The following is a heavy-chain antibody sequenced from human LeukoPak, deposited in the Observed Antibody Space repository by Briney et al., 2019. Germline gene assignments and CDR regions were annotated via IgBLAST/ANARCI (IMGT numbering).Heavy chain of an antibody. J-gene: IGHJ5*02. D-gene: IGHD1-26*01. CDR2: VSGSGGST. Sequence: GGSLRLSCAASAFTFRPYAMIWVRQAPGKGLEWVSTVSGSGGSTYYADSVKGRFTISRDNSNNTLYLEMNSLRAEDTAVYYCAKDWRSGSYLPHNWFDPWGQGTLVTVSS. V-gene: IGHV3-23*01. CDR3: AKDWRSGSYLPHNWFDP. CDR1: AFTFRPYA.